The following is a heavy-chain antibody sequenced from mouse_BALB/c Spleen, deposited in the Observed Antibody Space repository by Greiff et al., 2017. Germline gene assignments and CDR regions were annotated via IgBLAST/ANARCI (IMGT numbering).Heavy chain of an antibody. J-gene: IGHJ4*01. CDR3: ARRWQKDYYAMDY. V-gene: IGHV1-4*01. D-gene: IGHD2-3*01. CDR2: INPSSGYT. CDR1: GYTFTSYT. Sequence: VKLMESGAELARPGASVKMSCKASGYTFTSYTMHWVKQRPGQGLEWIGYINPSSGYTNYNQKFKDKATLTADKSSSTAYMQLSSLTSEDSAVYYCARRWQKDYYAMDYWGQGTSVTVSS.